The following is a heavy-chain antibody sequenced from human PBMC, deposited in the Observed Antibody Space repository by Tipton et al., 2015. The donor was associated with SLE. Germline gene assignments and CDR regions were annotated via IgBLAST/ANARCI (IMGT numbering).Heavy chain of an antibody. Sequence: SLRLSCAASGFTFSYYGMHWVRQAPGKGLESVAFISYDGSNKNYADPVKGRFTISRDNSKNTLYLQMNSLRAEDTAVYYCAKGEGITMVRGVIADWGQGTLVTVSS. J-gene: IGHJ4*02. CDR1: GFTFSYYG. CDR3: AKGEGITMVRGVIAD. CDR2: ISYDGSNK. V-gene: IGHV3-30*18. D-gene: IGHD3-10*01.